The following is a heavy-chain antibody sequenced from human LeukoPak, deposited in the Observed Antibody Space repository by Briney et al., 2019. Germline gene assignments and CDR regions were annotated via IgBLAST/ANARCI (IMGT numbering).Heavy chain of an antibody. CDR2: MNPNSGNT. CDR1: GYTFTSYD. V-gene: IGHV1-8*01. J-gene: IGHJ3*02. Sequence: ASVKVSCKASGYTFTSYDINWVRQATGQGLEWMGWMNPNSGNTGYAQKFQGRVTMTRNTSISTAYMELSSLRSEDTAVYYCARYFDWLAHDAFDIWGQGTMVTVSS. D-gene: IGHD3-9*01. CDR3: ARYFDWLAHDAFDI.